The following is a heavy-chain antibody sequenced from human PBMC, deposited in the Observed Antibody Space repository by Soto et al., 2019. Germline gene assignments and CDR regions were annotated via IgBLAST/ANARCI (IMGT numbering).Heavy chain of an antibody. Sequence: ASVKVSCKASGYTFSSYGISWARQAPGQGLEWMGWISDYNGNTHYAQKFQGRLIMTTDTSTRTAYMELRGLRSDDTAVYYCARGPTGMIDYWGQGTLVTVSS. CDR3: ARGPTGMIDY. J-gene: IGHJ4*02. CDR2: ISDYNGNT. V-gene: IGHV1-18*01. CDR1: GYTFSSYG.